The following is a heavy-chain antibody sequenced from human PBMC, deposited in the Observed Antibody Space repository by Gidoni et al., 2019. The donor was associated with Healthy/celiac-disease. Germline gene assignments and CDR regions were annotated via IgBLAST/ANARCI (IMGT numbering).Heavy chain of an antibody. V-gene: IGHV3-9*01. CDR3: AKDMDGDYENIDY. D-gene: IGHD4-17*01. J-gene: IGHJ4*02. CDR1: GFTFDDYA. CDR2: ISWNSGSI. Sequence: EVQLVESGGGLVQPGRYLRLSCAASGFTFDDYAMHWVRQAPGKGLEWVSGISWNSGSIGYADSVKGRFTISRDNAKNSLYLQMNSLRAEDTALYYCAKDMDGDYENIDYWGQGTLVTVSS.